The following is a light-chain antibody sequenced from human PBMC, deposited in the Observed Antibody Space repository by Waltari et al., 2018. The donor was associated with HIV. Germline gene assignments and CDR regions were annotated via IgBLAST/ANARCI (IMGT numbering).Light chain of an antibody. CDR3: QQYIGSPRT. J-gene: IGKJ1*01. V-gene: IGKV3-20*01. CDR1: QTISRTY. CDR2: GAS. Sequence: EIALTQSPGTLSLSPGERATLSCRASQTISRTYLAWYHQKPGQAPRPLIYGASSRSTGIPDRFSGSGSVTDFTLTISSLEPEDCAVYYCQQYIGSPRTFGQGTKVELK.